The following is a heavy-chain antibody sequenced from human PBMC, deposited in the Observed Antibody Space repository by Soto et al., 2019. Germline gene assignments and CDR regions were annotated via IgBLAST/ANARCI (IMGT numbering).Heavy chain of an antibody. CDR3: AKEEVGDYGDFLYYYMDV. D-gene: IGHD4-17*01. J-gene: IGHJ6*03. Sequence: QVQLVESGGGVVQPGRSLRLSCAASGFTFGSHGMHWVRQTPGKGLEWVAVISYHGSNKYYADSVKGRFTISRDNSKNTLYLQVNSLRAEDTAVYYCAKEEVGDYGDFLYYYMDVWGKGTTVTVSS. CDR1: GFTFGSHG. CDR2: ISYHGSNK. V-gene: IGHV3-30*18.